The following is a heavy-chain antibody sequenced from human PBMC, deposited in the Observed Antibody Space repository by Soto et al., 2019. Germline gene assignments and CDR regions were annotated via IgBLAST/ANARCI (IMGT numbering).Heavy chain of an antibody. J-gene: IGHJ6*02. V-gene: IGHV3-30*18. CDR1: GFTFSSYG. CDR2: ISYDGSNK. Sequence: PGGSLRLSCAASGFTFSSYGMHWVRQAPGKGLEWVAVISYDGSNKYYADSVKGRFTISRDNSKNTLYLQMNSLRAEDTAVYYWAKVEVATINYCYYYGMDVWGQGTTVTVSS. D-gene: IGHD5-12*01. CDR3: AKVEVATINYCYYYGMDV.